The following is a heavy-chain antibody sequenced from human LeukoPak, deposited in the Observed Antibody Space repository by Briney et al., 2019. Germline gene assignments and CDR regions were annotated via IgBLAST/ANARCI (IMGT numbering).Heavy chain of an antibody. CDR2: IRYDESDL. J-gene: IGHJ4*02. V-gene: IGHV3-33*01. CDR3: VRALSSNSGRSYFDL. D-gene: IGHD6-19*01. Sequence: GTSVKLSCAASGFTFSYHDMHWVRRAPGKGLEWVALIRYDESDLHYADSAKGRFTISRDNSKDTLELHMNSLRREDTALYFCVRALSSNSGRSYFDLWGLGTLVTVSS. CDR1: GFTFSYHD.